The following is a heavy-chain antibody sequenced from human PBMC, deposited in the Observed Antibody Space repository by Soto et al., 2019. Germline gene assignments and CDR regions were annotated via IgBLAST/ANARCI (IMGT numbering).Heavy chain of an antibody. J-gene: IGHJ4*02. CDR2: IDPSDSYT. D-gene: IGHD3-22*01. CDR3: ARHREDYYDSSGYFISNDY. Sequence: GESLKISCKGSGYSFTSYWISWVRQMPGKGLEWMGRIDPSDSYTNYSPSFQGHVTISADKSISTAYLQWSSLKASDTAMYYCARHREDYYDSSGYFISNDYWGQGTLVTVSS. CDR1: GYSFTSYW. V-gene: IGHV5-10-1*01.